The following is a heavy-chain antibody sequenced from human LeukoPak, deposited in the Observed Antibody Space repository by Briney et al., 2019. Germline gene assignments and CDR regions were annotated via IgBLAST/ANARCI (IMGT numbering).Heavy chain of an antibody. CDR3: ARDFGYGGNSLDY. CDR2: IYYSGST. CDR1: GGSISSYY. D-gene: IGHD4-23*01. Sequence: PSETLSLTCTVSGGSISSYYWSWIRQPPGEGLEWIGYIYYSGSTNYNPSLKSRVTISVDTSKNQFSLKLTSVTAADTAVYYCARDFGYGGNSLDYWGQGTLVTVSS. V-gene: IGHV4-59*01. J-gene: IGHJ4*02.